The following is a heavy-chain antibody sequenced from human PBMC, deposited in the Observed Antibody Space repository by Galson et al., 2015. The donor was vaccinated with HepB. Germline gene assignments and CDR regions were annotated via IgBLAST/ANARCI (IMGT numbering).Heavy chain of an antibody. CDR1: GYTFTGYY. CDR3: ARVDHYGSGSGKGFDY. V-gene: IGHV1-2*06. D-gene: IGHD3-10*01. J-gene: IGHJ4*02. CDR2: INPNSGGT. Sequence: SVKVSCKASGYTFTGYYMHWVRQAPGQGLEWMGRINPNSGGTNYAQKLQGRVTMTRDTSISTAYMELSRLRSDDTAVYYCARVDHYGSGSGKGFDYWGQGTLVTVSS.